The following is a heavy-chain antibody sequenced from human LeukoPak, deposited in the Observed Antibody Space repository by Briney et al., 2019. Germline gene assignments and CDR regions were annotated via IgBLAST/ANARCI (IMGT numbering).Heavy chain of an antibody. J-gene: IGHJ6*03. CDR1: GGSISSYC. CDR2: IYYSGST. D-gene: IGHD3-3*01. CDR3: AFSYYDFWSGYFSGPYYYYMDV. V-gene: IGHV4-59*08. Sequence: SETLSLTCTVSGGSISSYCWNWIRQPPGKGLEWIGYIYYSGSTNYNPSLKSRVTISVDTSKNQFSLKLSSVTAADTAVYYCAFSYYDFWSGYFSGPYYYYMDVWGKGTTVTVSS.